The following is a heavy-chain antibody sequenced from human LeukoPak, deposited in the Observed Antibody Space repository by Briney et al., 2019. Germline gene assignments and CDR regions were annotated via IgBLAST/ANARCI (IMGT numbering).Heavy chain of an antibody. CDR3: AKGLGGDYSVNWFDP. CDR1: GFTFSSYS. CDR2: ISSSGNYI. Sequence: GGSLRLSCEASGFTFSSYSISWVRQAPGKGLEWVSSISSSGNYIYYTDSVKGRFTISRDNAKNSLYLQMNSLRAEDTSLYYCAKGLGGDYSVNWFDPWGQGTLVTVS. D-gene: IGHD4-17*01. V-gene: IGHV3-21*04. J-gene: IGHJ5*02.